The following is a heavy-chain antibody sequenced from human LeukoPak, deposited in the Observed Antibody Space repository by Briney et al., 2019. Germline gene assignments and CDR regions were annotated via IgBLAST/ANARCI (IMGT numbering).Heavy chain of an antibody. Sequence: SETLSLTCAVYGGSFSGYYWSWIRQPPGKGLEWIGEINHSGSTNYNPSLKSRVTISVDTSKNQFSLKRSSVTAADTAVYYCARGQVALRRRFDPWGQGTLVTVSS. J-gene: IGHJ5*02. CDR2: INHSGST. CDR1: GGSFSGYY. CDR3: ARGQVALRRRFDP. D-gene: IGHD2-15*01. V-gene: IGHV4-34*01.